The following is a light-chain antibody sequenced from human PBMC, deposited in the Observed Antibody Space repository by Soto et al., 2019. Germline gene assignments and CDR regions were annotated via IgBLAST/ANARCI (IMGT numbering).Light chain of an antibody. Sequence: DIQMTQFPSTLSASVGDRVTITCRASQSIDKWLAWYQQKPGKAPNLLIYEASNLEGGVPSRFSGSRSGTDFNLTISSLQPDDFASYYCQQYKIYPTFGQGTKVATK. V-gene: IGKV1-5*03. CDR3: QQYKIYPT. CDR2: EAS. J-gene: IGKJ1*01. CDR1: QSIDKW.